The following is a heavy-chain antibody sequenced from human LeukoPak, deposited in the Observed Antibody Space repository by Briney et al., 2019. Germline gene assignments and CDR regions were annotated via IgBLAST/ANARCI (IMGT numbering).Heavy chain of an antibody. J-gene: IGHJ3*02. CDR2: IGGST. V-gene: IGHV3-23*01. D-gene: IGHD6-13*01. CDR3: AKDWPSEWQQLPDYAALDI. CDR1: GFTFTSYT. Sequence: PGGSLTLPCAASGFTFTSYTITWVRQAPGKGLEWVSAIGGSTYYADSVKGRFTISRDNSKNTLYLQMNSLRADDTAVYYCAKDWPSEWQQLPDYAALDIWGHATLVPVYS.